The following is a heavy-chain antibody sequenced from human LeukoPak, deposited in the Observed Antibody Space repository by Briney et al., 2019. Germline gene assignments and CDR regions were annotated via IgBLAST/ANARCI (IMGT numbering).Heavy chain of an antibody. CDR3: ARGGSYLSAFDI. D-gene: IGHD1-26*01. CDR1: GFTFRSYE. J-gene: IGHJ3*02. Sequence: PTGGSLRLSCEDSGFTFRSYEMNWVRQAPGKGLEWIAYLSSSGSALSYADSVKGRFTISRDNSKNTLYLQMNSLRAEDTAVYYCARGGSYLSAFDIWGQGTMVTVSS. CDR2: LSSSGSAL. V-gene: IGHV3-48*03.